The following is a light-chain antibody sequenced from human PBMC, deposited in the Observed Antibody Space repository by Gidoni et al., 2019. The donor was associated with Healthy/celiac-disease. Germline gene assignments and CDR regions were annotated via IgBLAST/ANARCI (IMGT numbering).Light chain of an antibody. Sequence: QSALTQPASVSGSPGPSITIACTGTSSDVGSYNLVSWYQQHPGKAPKLMIYEGSKRPSGVSNRFSGSKSGNTASLTISGLQAEDEADYYCCSYAVSSPWVFGGGTKLTVL. CDR2: EGS. J-gene: IGLJ3*02. CDR3: CSYAVSSPWV. V-gene: IGLV2-23*01. CDR1: SSDVGSYNL.